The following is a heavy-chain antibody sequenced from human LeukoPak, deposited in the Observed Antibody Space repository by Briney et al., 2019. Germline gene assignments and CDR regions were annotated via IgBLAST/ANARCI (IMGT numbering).Heavy chain of an antibody. CDR2: INHSGST. J-gene: IGHJ3*02. Sequence: PSETLSLTCAVYGGSFSGYYWGWIRQPPGKGLEWIGEINHSGSTNYNPSLKSRVTISVDTSKNQFSLKLSSVTAADTAVYYCAATNDYGDYVLAFDIWGQGTMVTVSS. V-gene: IGHV4-34*01. CDR3: AATNDYGDYVLAFDI. CDR1: GGSFSGYY. D-gene: IGHD4-17*01.